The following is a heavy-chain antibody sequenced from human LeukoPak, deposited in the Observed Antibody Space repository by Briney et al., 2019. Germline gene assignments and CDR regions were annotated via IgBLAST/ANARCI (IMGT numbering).Heavy chain of an antibody. Sequence: PSETLSLTCAVYGGSFSGYYWSWIRQPPGKGLEWIGETNHSGSTNYNPSLKSRVTISVDTSKNQFSLKLSSVTAADTAVYYCARGKTMVRAFDYWGQGTLVTVSS. CDR3: ARGKTMVRAFDY. J-gene: IGHJ4*02. CDR1: GGSFSGYY. V-gene: IGHV4-34*01. CDR2: TNHSGST. D-gene: IGHD3-10*01.